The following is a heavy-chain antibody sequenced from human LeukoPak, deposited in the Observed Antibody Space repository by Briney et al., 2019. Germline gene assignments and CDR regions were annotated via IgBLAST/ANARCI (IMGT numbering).Heavy chain of an antibody. V-gene: IGHV3-43*02. Sequence: GGSLRLSCGASGFTFDDYAMHWVRQAPGKGLEWVSLISGDGGSTYYANSVKGRFTISRDNSKNSLYLQMNSLRPEDTALYYCATAPATMIVVAVAFDIWGQGTMVTVSS. CDR1: GFTFDDYA. CDR2: ISGDGGST. J-gene: IGHJ3*02. CDR3: ATAPATMIVVAVAFDI. D-gene: IGHD3-22*01.